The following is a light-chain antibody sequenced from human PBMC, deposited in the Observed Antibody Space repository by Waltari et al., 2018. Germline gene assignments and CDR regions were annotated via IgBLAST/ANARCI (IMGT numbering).Light chain of an antibody. Sequence: EIVLTQSPGTLSLSPGERATLSCRASQSVSRTLAWYQQKPGQAPRLLIYGASTRATGIPERFSGGGSGTDFSLTISRLEPEDFAVYYCQHYVRLPVTFGQGP. V-gene: IGKV3-20*01. CDR3: QHYVRLPVT. CDR2: GAS. J-gene: IGKJ1*01. CDR1: QSVSRT.